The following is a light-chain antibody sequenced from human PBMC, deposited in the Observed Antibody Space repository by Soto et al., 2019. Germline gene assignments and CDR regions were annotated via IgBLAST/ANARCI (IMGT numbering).Light chain of an antibody. CDR1: SSDVGAYDY. CDR3: CSYAGRYSLV. Sequence: QSALTQPRSISGSPGQSVTISYTGTSSDVGAYDYVSWYQHPPGKAPKLIVYDGTNRPSGVPDRFSGSKSGTTDSLTISGLQAEDEADYYCCSYAGRYSLVFGGGTKVTVL. J-gene: IGLJ2*01. V-gene: IGLV2-11*01. CDR2: DGT.